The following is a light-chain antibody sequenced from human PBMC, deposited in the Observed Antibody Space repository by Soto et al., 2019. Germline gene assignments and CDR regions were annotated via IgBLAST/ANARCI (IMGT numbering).Light chain of an antibody. CDR2: EVN. V-gene: IGLV2-14*01. CDR1: NSDVGGYDY. J-gene: IGLJ3*02. CDR3: SSFTSNPSGV. Sequence: QSALTQPASVSGSPGQSITISCTGTNSDVGGYDYVSWYQQHPGKAPKVMISEVNNRPSGVSNRFSGSKSGSTASLTISGLQAEDEADYYCSSFTSNPSGVFGGGTKLTVL.